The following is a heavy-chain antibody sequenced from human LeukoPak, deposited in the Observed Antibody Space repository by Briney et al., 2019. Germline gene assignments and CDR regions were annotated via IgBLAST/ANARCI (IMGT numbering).Heavy chain of an antibody. CDR1: GGTFSSYA. CDR2: IIPIFGTA. D-gene: IGHD2-2*01. CDR3: ASQSHHCSSTSCYMDV. Sequence: SVKVSCKASGGTFSSYAISWVRQAPGQGLEWMGGIIPIFGTANYAQKFQGRVTITTDESTSTAYMELSSLRSEDTAVYYCASQSHHCSSTSCYMDVWGKGTTVTVSS. J-gene: IGHJ6*03. V-gene: IGHV1-69*05.